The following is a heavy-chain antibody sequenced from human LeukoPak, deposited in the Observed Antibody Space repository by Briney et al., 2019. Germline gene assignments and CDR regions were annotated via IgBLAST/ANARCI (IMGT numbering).Heavy chain of an antibody. CDR1: GASITRSY. J-gene: IGHJ6*03. Sequence: SETLSLICTVSGASITRSYWTWIRQSPGRGLEWIGHFYYSGTTNYGPFLRSRATISVDPSKMQVSLRLTSVTAADTAVYYCARGVWWDCNYYVDFWGNGTPVTVSS. V-gene: IGHV4-59*01. CDR2: FYYSGTT. D-gene: IGHD3-16*01. CDR3: ARGVWWDCNYYVDF.